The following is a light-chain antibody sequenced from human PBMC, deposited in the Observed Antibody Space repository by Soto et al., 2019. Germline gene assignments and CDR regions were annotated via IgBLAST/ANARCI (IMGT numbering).Light chain of an antibody. V-gene: IGLV2-8*01. CDR1: SSDIGGHNY. CDR3: YSYEGKNRV. CDR2: EVN. Sequence: SSLTHVRSTCVSPGHSFAMSWTGTSSDIGGHNYVSWYQQHRGKDPKIMIYEVNKPPSGVDDSCSRSKSGNKEYLTVPGLLAEDEADYQSYSYEGKNRVFGSGTKVPAL. J-gene: IGLJ1*01.